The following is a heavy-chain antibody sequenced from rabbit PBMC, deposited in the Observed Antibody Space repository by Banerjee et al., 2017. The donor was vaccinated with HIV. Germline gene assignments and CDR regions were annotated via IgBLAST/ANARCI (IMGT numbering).Heavy chain of an antibody. D-gene: IGHD7-1*01. Sequence: QSLEESGGDLVKPGASLTLTCTASGFSFSSGYYMCWVRQAPGKGLEWIGCIYAGSSGSTYYASWVNGRFTISKTSSTTVTLQMTSLTAADTATYFCARTANSAGYYAFNLWGPGTLVTVS. J-gene: IGHJ4*01. CDR2: IYAGSSGST. CDR1: GFSFSSGYY. V-gene: IGHV1S40*01. CDR3: ARTANSAGYYAFNL.